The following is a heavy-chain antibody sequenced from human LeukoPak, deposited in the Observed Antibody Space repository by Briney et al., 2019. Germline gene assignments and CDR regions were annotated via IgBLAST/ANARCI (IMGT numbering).Heavy chain of an antibody. J-gene: IGHJ4*02. Sequence: GESLKISCRASGYSFPMYWIGWVRQMPGRGLEWMGIIYPGDSDTRYSPSFQGQVTISVDESINSVYLRWSSLQASDTAIYYCARQDSGSYFQYSDYWGQGTQVTVSS. CDR3: ARQDSGSYFQYSDY. CDR1: GYSFPMYW. V-gene: IGHV5-51*01. D-gene: IGHD1-26*01. CDR2: IYPGDSDT.